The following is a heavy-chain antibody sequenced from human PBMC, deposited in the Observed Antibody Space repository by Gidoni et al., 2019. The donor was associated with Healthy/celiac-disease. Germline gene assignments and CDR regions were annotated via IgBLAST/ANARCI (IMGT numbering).Heavy chain of an antibody. D-gene: IGHD2-2*02. V-gene: IGHV4-4*07. J-gene: IGHJ6*02. Sequence: QVQLQESGPGLVKPSETLSLTCTVSGGSISSYYWSWIRQPAGKGLEWIGRIYTSGSTNYNPSLKSRVTMSVDTSKNQFSLKLSSVTAADTAVYYCARVVVVPAAIRGDYYYYGMDVWGQGTTVTVSS. CDR1: GGSISSYY. CDR3: ARVVVVPAAIRGDYYYYGMDV. CDR2: IYTSGST.